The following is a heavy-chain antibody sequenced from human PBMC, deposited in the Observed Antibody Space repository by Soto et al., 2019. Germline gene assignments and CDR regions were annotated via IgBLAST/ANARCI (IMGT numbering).Heavy chain of an antibody. D-gene: IGHD2-2*01. J-gene: IGHJ5*02. Sequence: QVQLVQSGAEVKKPGSSVNVSCKASGGTFSSYAINWVRQAPGQGLEWMGGFIPIFGTANYAQKFQGRVAVTADKSTSTAYMELSSLRSEDTAVYYCARGVIPAAMRVWFDPWGQGTLITVSS. CDR3: ARGVIPAAMRVWFDP. CDR2: FIPIFGTA. CDR1: GGTFSSYA. V-gene: IGHV1-69*06.